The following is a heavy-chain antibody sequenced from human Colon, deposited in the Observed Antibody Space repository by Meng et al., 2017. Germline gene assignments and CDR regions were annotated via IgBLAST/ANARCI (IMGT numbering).Heavy chain of an antibody. CDR3: ARERLSSGWYGGRWFDP. J-gene: IGHJ5*02. V-gene: IGHV4-34*01. CDR2: INHSGST. Sequence: QLQQWAAGLLKPSETLALTCAGYGGCFSGYYWSWIRQPPGKGLEWIGEINHSGSTNYNPSLKSRVTISVDTSKNQFSLKLSSVTAADTAVYYCARERLSSGWYGGRWFDPWGQGTLVTVSS. D-gene: IGHD6-19*01. CDR1: GGCFSGYY.